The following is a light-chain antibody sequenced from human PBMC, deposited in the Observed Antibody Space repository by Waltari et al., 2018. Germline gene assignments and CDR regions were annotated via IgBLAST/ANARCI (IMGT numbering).Light chain of an antibody. CDR3: SSYAGSFPYV. CDR1: GSDVGGYNY. Sequence: QSALTQPPSASGSPGPSVTISCTGTGSDVGGYNYVSWYQQHPGKAPKLMIYGVSKRPSGVPDRFSGSKSGNTASLTVSGLQSEDEADYYCSSYAGSFPYVFGTGTKVTVL. J-gene: IGLJ1*01. V-gene: IGLV2-8*01. CDR2: GVS.